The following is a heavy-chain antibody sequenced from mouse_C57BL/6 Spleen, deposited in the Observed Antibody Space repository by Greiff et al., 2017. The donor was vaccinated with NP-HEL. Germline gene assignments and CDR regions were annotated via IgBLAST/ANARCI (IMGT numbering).Heavy chain of an antibody. V-gene: IGHV1-52*01. CDR3: ARVERKTYYGSSYGYFDV. CDR2: IDPSDSET. J-gene: IGHJ1*03. Sequence: QVQLQQPGAELVRPGSSVKLSCKASGYTFTSYWMHWVKQRPIQGLEWIGNIDPSDSETHYNQKFKDKATLTVDKSSSTAYMQLSSLTSEDSAVYYCARVERKTYYGSSYGYFDVWGTGTTVTVSS. CDR1: GYTFTSYW. D-gene: IGHD1-1*01.